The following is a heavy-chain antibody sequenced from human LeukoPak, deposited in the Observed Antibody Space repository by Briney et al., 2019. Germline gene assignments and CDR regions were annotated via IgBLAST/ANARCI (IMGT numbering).Heavy chain of an antibody. V-gene: IGHV5-51*01. CDR1: GYSFTSYW. CDR2: IYPGDSDT. D-gene: IGHD4-11*01. J-gene: IGHJ6*02. CDR3: ARSVDYSNYYGLDV. Sequence: GESLKISCKDSGYSFTSYWVAWVRQMPGKGLELMGIIYPGDSDTRYNPSLQGRVTISADKSISTAYLQWSSLKASDTAMYYCARSVDYSNYYGLDVWGQGTTVTVSS.